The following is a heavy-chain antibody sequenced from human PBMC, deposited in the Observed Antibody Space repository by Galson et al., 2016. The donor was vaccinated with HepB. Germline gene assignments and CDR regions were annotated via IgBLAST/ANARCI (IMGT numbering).Heavy chain of an antibody. Sequence: SVKVSCKASGGTFSSYVITWVRQAPGQGLEWMGGIIPFLGTANYAQKFQGRVTLTADESTSTAYMELSSLRSEDTAVYYWAGRGDILTGYRPYYYYDMDVWGQGTTVTVSS. CDR3: AGRGDILTGYRPYYYYDMDV. V-gene: IGHV1-69*13. D-gene: IGHD3-9*01. J-gene: IGHJ6*02. CDR1: GGTFSSYV. CDR2: IIPFLGTA.